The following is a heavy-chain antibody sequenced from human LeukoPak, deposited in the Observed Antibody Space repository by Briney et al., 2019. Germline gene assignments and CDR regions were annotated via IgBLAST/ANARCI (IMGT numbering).Heavy chain of an antibody. Sequence: GSVKVSCKASRYTFTGYYMHWVRQAPGQGLEWMGWINPNSGGTNYAQKFQGRVTMTRDTSISTAYMELSRLRSDDTAVYYCTSGIVGVYYFDYWGQGTLVTVSS. V-gene: IGHV1-2*02. CDR2: INPNSGGT. CDR1: RYTFTGYY. D-gene: IGHD1-26*01. CDR3: TSGIVGVYYFDY. J-gene: IGHJ4*02.